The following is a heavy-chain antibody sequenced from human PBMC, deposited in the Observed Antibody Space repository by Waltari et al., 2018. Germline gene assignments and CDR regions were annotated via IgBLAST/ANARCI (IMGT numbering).Heavy chain of an antibody. CDR1: GGSISSGDYY. CDR3: ARSYYDFWSEPNWFDP. CDR2: IYYSGST. J-gene: IGHJ5*02. V-gene: IGHV4-30-4*08. Sequence: QVQLQESGPGLVKPSQTLSLTCTVSGGSISSGDYYWSWIRQPPGKGLEWIGYIYYSGSTYYNPSLKSRVTMSVDTSKNQFSLKLSSVTAADTAVYYCARSYYDFWSEPNWFDPWGQGTLVTVSS. D-gene: IGHD3-3*01.